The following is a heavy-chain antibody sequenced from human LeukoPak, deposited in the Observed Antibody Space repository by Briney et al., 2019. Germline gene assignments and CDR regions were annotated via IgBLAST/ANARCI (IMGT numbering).Heavy chain of an antibody. CDR3: AADSNIVVVPAALDY. D-gene: IGHD2-2*01. Sequence: GGSLRLSCAASGFTFSSYAMSWVRQAPGKGLEWVSAISGSGGSTYYADSVKGRFTIPRDNSKNTLYLQMNSLRAEDTAVYYCAADSNIVVVPAALDYWGQGTLVTVSS. CDR2: ISGSGGST. J-gene: IGHJ4*02. V-gene: IGHV3-23*01. CDR1: GFTFSSYA.